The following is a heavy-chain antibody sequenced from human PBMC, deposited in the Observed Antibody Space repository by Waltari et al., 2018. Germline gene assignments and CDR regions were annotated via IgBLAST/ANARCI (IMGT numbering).Heavy chain of an antibody. CDR2: IYHSGST. Sequence: QVQLQESGPGLVKPSETLSLTCAVSGYSISSGYYWGWIRQPPGKGLEWIGSIYHSGSTYYNPSLKSRVTISVDTSKNQFALKLSSVTAADTAVYYCAPVPITMLSPTPLRWGQGTLVTVSS. D-gene: IGHD3-10*02. CDR1: GYSISSGYY. J-gene: IGHJ4*02. V-gene: IGHV4-38-2*01. CDR3: APVPITMLSPTPLR.